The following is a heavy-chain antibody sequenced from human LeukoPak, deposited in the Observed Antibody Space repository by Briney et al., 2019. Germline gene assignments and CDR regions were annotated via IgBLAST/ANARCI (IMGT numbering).Heavy chain of an antibody. J-gene: IGHJ4*02. CDR1: GGSISSSSYY. Sequence: SETLSLXCTVSGGSISSSSYYWGWIRQPPGKGLEWIGSIYYSGSTYYNPSLKSRVTISVDTSKNQFSLKLSSVTAADTAVYYCARHNHSRMIVVVLYYFDYWGQGTLVTVSS. D-gene: IGHD3-22*01. CDR2: IYYSGST. V-gene: IGHV4-39*01. CDR3: ARHNHSRMIVVVLYYFDY.